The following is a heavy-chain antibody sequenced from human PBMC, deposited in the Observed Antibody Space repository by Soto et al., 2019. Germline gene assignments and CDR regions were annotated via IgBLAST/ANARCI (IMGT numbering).Heavy chain of an antibody. CDR1: GGSISRGNYY. D-gene: IGHD2-2*02. V-gene: IGHV4-39*01. CDR2: IYYTGST. J-gene: IGHJ4*02. CDR3: ATCCTMIDY. Sequence: SETLSLTCSVSGGSISRGNYYWGWIRQPPGKGLEWIASIYYTGSTYYNPSLKSRVTMSVDTFKNQFSLSLSSVTAADTAVYYCATCCTMIDYWGQGTRGTTSS.